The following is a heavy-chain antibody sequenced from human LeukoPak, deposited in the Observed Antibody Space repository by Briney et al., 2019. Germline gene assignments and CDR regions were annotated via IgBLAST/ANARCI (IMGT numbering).Heavy chain of an antibody. CDR3: ARSIAIFGVGSNQNAMDV. J-gene: IGHJ6*02. CDR1: GDTFTGYY. V-gene: IGHV1-2*02. D-gene: IGHD3-3*01. Sequence: ASVKVSCKASGDTFTGYYIHWVRQAPGQGLEWMGWINPNSGGTNYARKLQGRVTMTRDTSISTAYMELSRLRPDDTAVYYCARSIAIFGVGSNQNAMDVWGQGTTVTVSS. CDR2: INPNSGGT.